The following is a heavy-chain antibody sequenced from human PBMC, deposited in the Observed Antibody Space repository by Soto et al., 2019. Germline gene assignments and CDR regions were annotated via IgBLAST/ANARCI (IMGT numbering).Heavy chain of an antibody. CDR1: GGTFSSYA. Sequence: SVNVSCKASGGTFSSYAISWVRQAPGQGFEWMGGIIPIFGTANYAQKFQGRVTITADKSTSTAYMELSSLRSEDTAVYYCARVSDIVVVPAAPRYYYYYGMDVWGQGTTVTVSS. D-gene: IGHD2-2*01. CDR3: ARVSDIVVVPAAPRYYYYYGMDV. V-gene: IGHV1-69*06. CDR2: IIPIFGTA. J-gene: IGHJ6*02.